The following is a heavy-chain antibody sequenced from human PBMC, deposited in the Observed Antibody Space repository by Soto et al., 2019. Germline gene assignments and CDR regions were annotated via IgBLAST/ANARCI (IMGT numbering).Heavy chain of an antibody. CDR3: AGQNGNYYGSGSPAWYYFDY. CDR2: VHVSWGS. Sequence: SETLSLTCTVSGGSISSYYWSWIRQPPGKGLEWIGYVHVSWGSHYNPSLKSRVTISVDRSKNQFSLKLSSVTAADTAVYYCAGQNGNYYGSGSPAWYYFDYWGQGTLVTVSS. J-gene: IGHJ4*02. CDR1: GGSISSYY. V-gene: IGHV4-59*12. D-gene: IGHD3-10*01.